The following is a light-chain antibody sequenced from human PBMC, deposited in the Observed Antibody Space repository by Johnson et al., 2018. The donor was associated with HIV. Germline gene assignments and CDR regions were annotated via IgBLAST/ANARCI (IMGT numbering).Light chain of an antibody. Sequence: QSVLTQPPSVSAAPGQKVTISCSGSSSNIGNNYVSWYQQLPGTAPKLLIYDNNKRPSGIPDRFSGSKSGTSATLGITGLQIGDAADYYCGTWNSSLSAYVFGTGTKVTVL. J-gene: IGLJ1*01. V-gene: IGLV1-51*01. CDR2: DNN. CDR3: GTWNSSLSAYV. CDR1: SSNIGNNY.